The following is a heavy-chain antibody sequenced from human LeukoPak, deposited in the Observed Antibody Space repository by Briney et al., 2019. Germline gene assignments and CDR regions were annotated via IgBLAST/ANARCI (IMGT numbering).Heavy chain of an antibody. J-gene: IGHJ3*02. CDR1: GFTFSSYS. D-gene: IGHD3-10*01. CDR3: ARRRDYGSGSYGAFDI. CDR2: ISSSSSYI. V-gene: IGHV3-21*01. Sequence: GGSLRLSCAASGFTFSSYSMNWVRQAPGKGLEWVSSISSSSSYIYYADSVRGRFTISRDNSKNTLYLQMNSLRAEDTAVYHCARRRDYGSGSYGAFDIWGQGTMVTVSS.